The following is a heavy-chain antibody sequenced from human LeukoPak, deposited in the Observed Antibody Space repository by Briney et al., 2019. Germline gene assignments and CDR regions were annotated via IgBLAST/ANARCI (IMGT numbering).Heavy chain of an antibody. CDR1: GFTFSSYA. D-gene: IGHD3-10*01. CDR2: ITGSGGST. CDR3: TIDRGAFDI. J-gene: IGHJ3*02. V-gene: IGHV3-23*01. Sequence: GGSLRLSCAASGFTFSSYAMSWVRQAPGKGLEWVSAITGSGGSTYSADSVKGRFAISRDNSKNTLYLQLNSLRAEDTAVYYCTIDRGAFDIWGQGTMVTVSS.